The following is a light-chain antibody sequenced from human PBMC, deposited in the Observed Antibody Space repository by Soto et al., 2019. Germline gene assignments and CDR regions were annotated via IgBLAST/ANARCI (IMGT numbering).Light chain of an antibody. CDR3: QQRSNWPPIT. J-gene: IGKJ5*01. Sequence: EIVLTQSPATLSSFPGDRVTLSCRASQAVNTRLAWYQHKPGQAPRLLIYLTSNRAAGIPARFSGSGSGTEFTLTISSLQSEDFAVYYCQQRSNWPPITFGQGTRLEIK. V-gene: IGKV3-11*01. CDR1: QAVNTR. CDR2: LTS.